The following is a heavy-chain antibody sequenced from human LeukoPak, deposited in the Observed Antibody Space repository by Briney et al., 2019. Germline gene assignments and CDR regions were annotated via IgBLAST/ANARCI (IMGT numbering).Heavy chain of an antibody. CDR1: GGTFSSYA. CDR3: ARLGIGSGYYDPSWDYYYYMDV. D-gene: IGHD3-22*01. V-gene: IGHV1-69*06. J-gene: IGHJ6*03. CDR2: IIPIFGTA. Sequence: SVKVSCKASGGTFSSYAISWVRQAPGQGLEWMGGIIPIFGTANYAQKFQGRVTITADKSTSTAYMELSSLRSEDTAVYYCARLGIGSGYYDPSWDYYYYMDVWGKGTTVTISS.